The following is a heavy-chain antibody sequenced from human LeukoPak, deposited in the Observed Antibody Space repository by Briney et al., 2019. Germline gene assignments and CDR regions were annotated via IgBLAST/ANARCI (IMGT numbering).Heavy chain of an antibody. D-gene: IGHD3-22*01. V-gene: IGHV3-23*01. CDR2: ISCSGGST. Sequence: GGSLRLSCAASGFTFSSYAMSWVRQAPGKGLEWVSAISCSGGSTYYADSVKGRFTISRDNSKNTLYLQMNSLRAEDTAVYYCAKDYYYDSSGYYLFDPWGQGTLVTVSS. CDR1: GFTFSSYA. CDR3: AKDYYYDSSGYYLFDP. J-gene: IGHJ5*02.